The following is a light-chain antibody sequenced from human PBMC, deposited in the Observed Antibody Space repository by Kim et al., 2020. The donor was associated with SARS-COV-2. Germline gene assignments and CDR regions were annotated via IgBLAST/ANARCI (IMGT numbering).Light chain of an antibody. J-gene: IGKJ2*01. V-gene: IGKV1-39*01. CDR1: QNISSY. Sequence: DIQMTQSPSSLSASVGDRVTITCRASQNISSYLNWYQHKPGKATNLLIYAASSLQSGVPSRFSGSGSGTDFTLTISSLQPEDFATYYCQESYSTPRMYTFGQGTKLEI. CDR3: QESYSTPRMYT. CDR2: AAS.